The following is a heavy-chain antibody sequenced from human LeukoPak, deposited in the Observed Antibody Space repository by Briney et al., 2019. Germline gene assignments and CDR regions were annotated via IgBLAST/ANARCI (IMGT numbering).Heavy chain of an antibody. Sequence: PGGSLRLSCGASGFTFTNYGMHWVRQAPGKGLEWVAHIRFDDSDRYYADSVKGRFTISRDNSRNTVYLQMNSLRADDTAVYYCAKNRDYSNYVILVYWGQGTLVTVSS. CDR2: IRFDDSDR. D-gene: IGHD4-11*01. CDR3: AKNRDYSNYVILVY. V-gene: IGHV3-30*02. J-gene: IGHJ4*02. CDR1: GFTFTNYG.